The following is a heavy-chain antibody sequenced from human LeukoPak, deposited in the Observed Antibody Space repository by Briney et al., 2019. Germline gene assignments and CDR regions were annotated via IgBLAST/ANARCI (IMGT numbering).Heavy chain of an antibody. CDR3: ARQVTFGYAYAYYFDY. CDR1: GGSFSSNGHY. D-gene: IGHD3-16*01. Sequence: PSETLSLTCTVSGGSFSSNGHYWNWIRQPPGKGLEWIGNFHYSGSTYYNPSLKSRVTISVDTSKNQFSLRLSSVTAADTAVYYCARQVTFGYAYAYYFDYWGQGTLVTVSS. CDR2: FHYSGST. J-gene: IGHJ4*02. V-gene: IGHV4-39*01.